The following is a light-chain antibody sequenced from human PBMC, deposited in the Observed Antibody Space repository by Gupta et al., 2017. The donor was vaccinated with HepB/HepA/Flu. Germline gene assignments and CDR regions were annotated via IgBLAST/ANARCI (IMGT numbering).Light chain of an antibody. J-gene: IGLJ2*01. Sequence: QPVLTQSSSASASLGSSVKLTCTLSSGHSSYIIAWHQQQPGKAPRYLMKLEGSGSYNKGSGVPDRFSGSSSGADRYLTISNLQAEDEADYYGETWDSKVFGGGTKLTVL. CDR2: LEGSGSY. CDR3: ETWDSKV. V-gene: IGLV4-60*03. CDR1: SGHSSYI.